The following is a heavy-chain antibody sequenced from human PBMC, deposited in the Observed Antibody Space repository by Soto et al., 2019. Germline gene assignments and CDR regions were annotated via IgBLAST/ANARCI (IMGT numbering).Heavy chain of an antibody. V-gene: IGHV3-74*01. CDR2: INSDGSST. J-gene: IGHJ6*02. Sequence: EVPLVESGGGLVQPGGSLSLSCAASGFTFSSYWMHWVRQAPGKGLVWVSRINSDGSSTSYADSVKGRFPISRDNAKNTLYLQVNSPRAEDTAVSDCARDRGHYCIGVWGQGTTVTVSS. CDR1: GFTFSSYW. CDR3: ARDRGHYCIGV.